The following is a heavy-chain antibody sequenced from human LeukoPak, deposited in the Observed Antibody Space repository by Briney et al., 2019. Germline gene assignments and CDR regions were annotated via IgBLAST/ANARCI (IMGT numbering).Heavy chain of an antibody. CDR3: AKCGSSTSCFFDY. V-gene: IGHV3-23*01. CDR1: GFTFSSYA. J-gene: IGHJ4*02. D-gene: IGHD2-2*01. Sequence: QSGGSLRLSCAASGFTFSSYAMSWVRQAPGKGLEWVSAISGSGGSTYYADSVKGRFTISRDNSKNTLYLQMNSLRAEDTAVYYCAKCGSSTSCFFDYWGQGTLVTVSS. CDR2: ISGSGGST.